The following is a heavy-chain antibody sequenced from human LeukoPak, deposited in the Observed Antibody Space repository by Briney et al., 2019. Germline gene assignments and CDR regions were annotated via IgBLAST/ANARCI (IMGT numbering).Heavy chain of an antibody. J-gene: IGHJ4*02. D-gene: IGHD6-6*01. CDR1: GVSISSYY. V-gene: IGHV4-59*08. Sequence: SETLSLTCTVSGVSISSYYWSWIRQPPGKGLEWIGYIYYSGSTNYNPSLKSRVTISVDTSKNQFSLKLSSVTAADTAVYYCARLGDIAARGNFDYWGQGTLVTVSS. CDR2: IYYSGST. CDR3: ARLGDIAARGNFDY.